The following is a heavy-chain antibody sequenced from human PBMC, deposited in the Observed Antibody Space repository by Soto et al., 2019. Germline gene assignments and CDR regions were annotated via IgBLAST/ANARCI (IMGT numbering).Heavy chain of an antibody. J-gene: IGHJ4*02. CDR2: ISPYNGNT. D-gene: IGHD3-10*01. Sequence: QVQLVQSGAEVKKPGASVKVSCKASGYTFTNYAISWVRQAPAQVLEWMGWISPYNGNTNYAQKLQGRVTMTTDTYMSSASSELRSVISNDTAVCCGPGGWFGDLGSCCDDWGLGTLVTVSS. CDR3: PGGWFGDLGSCCDD. V-gene: IGHV1-18*01. CDR1: GYTFTNYA.